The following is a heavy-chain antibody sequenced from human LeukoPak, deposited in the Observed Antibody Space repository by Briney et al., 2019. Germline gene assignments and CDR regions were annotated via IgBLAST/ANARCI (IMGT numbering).Heavy chain of an antibody. CDR1: GVSVSSSYYF. CDR3: ARAFLVGYSPEEYFFDY. CDR2: IYSTGLT. D-gene: IGHD2-15*01. Sequence: SETLSLTCTVSGVSVSSSYYFWAWIRQPPGKGLEWIGSIYSTGLTYYSPSLKSRVSISLETSKNQFSLKLKSVTAADTAVYYCARAFLVGYSPEEYFFDYWGQGNLVTVSS. J-gene: IGHJ4*02. V-gene: IGHV4-39*07.